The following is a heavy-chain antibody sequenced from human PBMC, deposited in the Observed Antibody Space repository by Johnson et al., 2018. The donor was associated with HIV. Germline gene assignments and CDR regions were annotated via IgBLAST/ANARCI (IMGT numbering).Heavy chain of an antibody. CDR1: GFTFSDYY. CDR2: ISSSGTTV. J-gene: IGHJ3*02. CDR3: ARDRGYWDAFYI. Sequence: QVQLVESGGGLVNPGGSLRLSCAASGFTFSDYYMSWIRQTPGKGLEWVSYISSSGTTVYYADSVKGRFSISRDNAKHSLSLHLNSLRADDTAVYYCARDRGYWDAFYIWGQGTMVTVSS. D-gene: IGHD3-22*01. V-gene: IGHV3-11*04.